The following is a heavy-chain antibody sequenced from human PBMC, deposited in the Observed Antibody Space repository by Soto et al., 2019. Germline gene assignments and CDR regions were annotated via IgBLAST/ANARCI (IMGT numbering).Heavy chain of an antibody. CDR1: GYTFTSYD. Sequence: ASVKVSCKASGYTFTSYDINWVRQATGQGLEWMGWMNPNSGNTGYAQKFQGRVTMTRNTSISTAYMELSSLRSEDTAVYYCAKDYVLQQLTPYYFDYWGQGTLVTVSS. CDR3: AKDYVLQQLTPYYFDY. CDR2: MNPNSGNT. V-gene: IGHV1-8*01. D-gene: IGHD6-13*01. J-gene: IGHJ4*02.